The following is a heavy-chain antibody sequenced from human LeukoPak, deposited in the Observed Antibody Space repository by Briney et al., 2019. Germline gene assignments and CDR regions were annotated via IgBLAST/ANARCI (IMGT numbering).Heavy chain of an antibody. Sequence: PGGSLRLSCAASGFTFRSYWMHWVRQAPGKGLVWVSRINSDGTRTTYADSVKGRITISRDNAKNTLYLEINSLRVEDTAVYCCARGLHSAADGTVGYWGQGTLVTVSS. V-gene: IGHV3-74*01. J-gene: IGHJ4*02. CDR3: ARGLHSAADGTVGY. CDR1: GFTFRSYW. CDR2: INSDGTRT. D-gene: IGHD6-13*01.